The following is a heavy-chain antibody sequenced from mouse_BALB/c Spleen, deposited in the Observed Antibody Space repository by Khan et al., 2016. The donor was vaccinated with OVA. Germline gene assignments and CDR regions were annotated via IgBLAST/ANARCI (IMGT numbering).Heavy chain of an antibody. D-gene: IGHD2-1*01. Sequence: QVQLKQSGPELKKPGETVKISCKASGYTLTNYGMNWVKQAPGKGLKWMGWINTYTGEPTYAEDFKGRIAFSLETSASTAYLQINHLKNEDTATYCCARSNGNYWFAYWGQGTLVTVSA. V-gene: IGHV9-3-1*01. CDR1: GYTLTNYG. J-gene: IGHJ3*01. CDR2: INTYTGEP. CDR3: ARSNGNYWFAY.